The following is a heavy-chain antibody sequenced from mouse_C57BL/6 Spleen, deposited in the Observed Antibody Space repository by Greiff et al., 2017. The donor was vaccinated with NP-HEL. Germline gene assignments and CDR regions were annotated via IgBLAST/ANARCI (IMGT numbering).Heavy chain of an antibody. Sequence: EVQRVESGGDLVKPGGSLKLSCAASGFTFSSYGMSWVRQTPDKRLEWVATISSGGSYTYYPDSVKGRFTISRDNAKNTLYLQMSSLKSEDTAMYYCARDSSGHGYFDYWGQGTTLTVSS. CDR3: ARDSSGHGYFDY. CDR1: GFTFSSYG. J-gene: IGHJ2*01. CDR2: ISSGGSYT. D-gene: IGHD3-2*02. V-gene: IGHV5-6*01.